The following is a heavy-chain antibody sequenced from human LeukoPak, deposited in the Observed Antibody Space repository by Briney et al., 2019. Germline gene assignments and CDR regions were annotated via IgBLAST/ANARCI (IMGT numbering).Heavy chain of an antibody. D-gene: IGHD1-14*01. Sequence: GGSLRLSCAASGFTVSSNYMSWVRQAPGKGLEWVSVIYSGGTTDYTDSVKGRFTISRDNSKNTLYLEMNGLRVDDTAVYFCARDLRPGAPDFFDSWGQGTLVTVSS. CDR1: GFTVSSNY. CDR3: ARDLRPGAPDFFDS. CDR2: IYSGGTT. V-gene: IGHV3-53*05. J-gene: IGHJ4*02.